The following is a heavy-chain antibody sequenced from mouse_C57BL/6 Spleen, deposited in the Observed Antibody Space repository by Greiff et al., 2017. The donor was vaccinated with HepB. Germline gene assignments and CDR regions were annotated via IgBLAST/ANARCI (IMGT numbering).Heavy chain of an antibody. Sequence: QVQLKESGAELARPGASVKLSCKASGYTFTSYGISWVKQRTGQGLEWIGEIYPRSGNTYYNEKFKGKATLTADKSSSTAYMELRSLTSEDSAVYFCARRDPYDYDEGGYAMDYWGQGTSVTVSS. CDR1: GYTFTSYG. D-gene: IGHD2-4*01. J-gene: IGHJ4*01. CDR3: ARRDPYDYDEGGYAMDY. CDR2: IYPRSGNT. V-gene: IGHV1-81*01.